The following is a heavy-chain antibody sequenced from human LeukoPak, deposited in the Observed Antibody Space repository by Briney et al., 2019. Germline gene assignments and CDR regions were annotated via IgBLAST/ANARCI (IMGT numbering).Heavy chain of an antibody. CDR2: IDPSDSFT. Sequence: GESLKISFKGSGYSFTTYWISWVRQMPGKGLEWMGRIDPSDSFTDYSPSFQGHVTISPDKSISTAYLQWRSLRASDTAMYYCAGLTGGSGSSSYFDHWGQGTLVTVSS. D-gene: IGHD3-10*01. V-gene: IGHV5-10-1*01. J-gene: IGHJ4*02. CDR3: AGLTGGSGSSSYFDH. CDR1: GYSFTTYW.